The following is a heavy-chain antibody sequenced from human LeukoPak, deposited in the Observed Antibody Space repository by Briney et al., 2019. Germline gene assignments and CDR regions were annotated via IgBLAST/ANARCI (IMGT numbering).Heavy chain of an antibody. CDR1: GGTFSSYA. J-gene: IGHJ3*02. CDR2: IIPIFGTA. CDR3: ASAMVAVDAFDI. D-gene: IGHD2-8*01. Sequence: ASVKASCKASGGTFSSYAISWVRQAPGQGLEWMGGIIPIFGTANYAQKFQGRVTITTDESTSTAYMELSSLRSEDTAVYYCASAMVAVDAFDIWGQGTMVTVSS. V-gene: IGHV1-69*05.